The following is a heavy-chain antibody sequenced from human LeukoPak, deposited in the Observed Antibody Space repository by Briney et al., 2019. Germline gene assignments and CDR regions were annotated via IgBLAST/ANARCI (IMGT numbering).Heavy chain of an antibody. CDR3: AKATGALGN. CDR1: GFTFSSYA. Sequence: GGSLRLSCAASGFTFSSYAMSWVRQAPGKGLEWVSTISNNNGNTYYADSVKGRFTISRDNSKDTLYLQMNSLTAEDTAIYYCAKATGALGNWGQGTLVTVSS. D-gene: IGHD1-1*01. CDR2: ISNNNGNT. V-gene: IGHV3-23*01. J-gene: IGHJ4*02.